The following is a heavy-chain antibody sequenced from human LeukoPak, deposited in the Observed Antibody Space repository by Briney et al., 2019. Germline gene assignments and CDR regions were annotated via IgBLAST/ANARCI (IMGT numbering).Heavy chain of an antibody. CDR3: ARDIVVVPAATGYNWFDP. CDR1: GYTFTSYY. CDR2: INPRGGST. D-gene: IGHD2-2*01. V-gene: IGHV1-46*01. Sequence: GASVKVSCKASGYTFTSYYMHWVRQAPGQGLEWMGIINPRGGSTSYAQKFQGRVTMTRDMSTSTVYMELRSLRSEDTAVYYCARDIVVVPAATGYNWFDPWGQGTLVTVSS. J-gene: IGHJ5*02.